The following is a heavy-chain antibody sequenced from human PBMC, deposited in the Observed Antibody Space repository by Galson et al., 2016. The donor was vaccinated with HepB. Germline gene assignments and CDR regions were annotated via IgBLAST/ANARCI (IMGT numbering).Heavy chain of an antibody. J-gene: IGHJ5*01. Sequence: SLRLSCAASGFIFSGYAMTWVRQAPGKRLEWVSTIISRGSGSSTYYADSIKGRFTISRDDAKNRLYLQMNSLTTEDTAVYYCAKDSGDWRGYFDSWGQRTLVTVSS. CDR3: AKDSGDWRGYFDS. D-gene: IGHD3-10*01. V-gene: IGHV3-23*01. CDR1: GFIFSGYA. CDR2: IISRGSGSST.